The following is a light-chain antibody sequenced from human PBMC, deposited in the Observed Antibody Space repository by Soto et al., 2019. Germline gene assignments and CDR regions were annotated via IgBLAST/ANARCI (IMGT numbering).Light chain of an antibody. V-gene: IGLV2-14*03. CDR2: EVI. J-gene: IGLJ1*01. CDR1: SSDIGAHNF. CDR3: NSYTTSNNFV. Sequence: QAVLTHPGSVSWSPGQAITVSCSGTSSDIGAHNFVSWYQQHPGKAPKLIIYEVINRPSGVSDRFSGSKSGNTASLTISGLQSEEEADHYCNSYTTSNNFVFGSGTKVTXL.